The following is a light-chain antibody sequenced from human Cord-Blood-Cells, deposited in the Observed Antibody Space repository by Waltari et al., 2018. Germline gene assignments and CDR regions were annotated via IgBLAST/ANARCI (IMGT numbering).Light chain of an antibody. V-gene: IGLV2-18*02. CDR3: SSYTSSSTYV. CDR1: STDVCSYNR. J-gene: IGLJ1*01. CDR2: EVS. Sequence: QSALTQPPSVSGSPGQSVTISCTGTSTDVCSYNRVPWYHQHPGTAPKLMIYEVSNLPSGVPDRFSGSKSGNTASLTISGLQAEDEADYYCSSYTSSSTYVFGTGTKVTVL.